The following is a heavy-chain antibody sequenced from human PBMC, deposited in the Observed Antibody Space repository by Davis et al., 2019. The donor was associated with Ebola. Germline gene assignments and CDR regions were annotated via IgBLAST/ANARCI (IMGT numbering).Heavy chain of an antibody. Sequence: SVKVSCKASGYTFTSYYMHWVRQAPGQGLEWMGGIIPIFGTANYAQKFQGRVTITADKSTSTAYMELSSLRSEDTAVYYCARDLAVAAAGTGDYWGQGTLVTVSS. CDR3: ARDLAVAAAGTGDY. CDR2: IIPIFGTA. J-gene: IGHJ4*02. D-gene: IGHD6-13*01. CDR1: GYTFTSYY. V-gene: IGHV1-69*06.